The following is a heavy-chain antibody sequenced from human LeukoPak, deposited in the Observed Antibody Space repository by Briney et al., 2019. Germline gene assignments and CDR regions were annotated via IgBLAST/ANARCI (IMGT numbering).Heavy chain of an antibody. CDR2: ISSSSSYI. J-gene: IGHJ5*02. V-gene: IGHV3-21*01. CDR3: ARDRGRIHPFDP. CDR1: GFTFSSYS. D-gene: IGHD2-21*01. Sequence: PGGSLRLSCAAYGFTFSSYSMNWVRQAPGKGLEWVSSISSSSSYIYYADSVKGRFTIARDNAKNSLYLQMNSLRAEDTAVYYCARDRGRIHPFDPWGEGTLVTVSS.